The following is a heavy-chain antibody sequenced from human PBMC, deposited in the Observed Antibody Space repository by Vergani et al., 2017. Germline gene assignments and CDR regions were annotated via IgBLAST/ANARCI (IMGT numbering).Heavy chain of an antibody. CDR3: ARDGVEYSNSSFDY. D-gene: IGHD6-6*01. J-gene: IGHJ4*02. CDR2: INSTSAGT. V-gene: IGHV1-2*02. Sequence: QVQLVQSGAAVKKPGASVKVSCTASGYTFTGYYMHWLRQAPGQGLEWMGGINSTSAGTNYAQKLQGRGTITRDTSISTACMELSRLRSDDTAVYYCARDGVEYSNSSFDYWGQGTLVTVSS. CDR1: GYTFTGYY.